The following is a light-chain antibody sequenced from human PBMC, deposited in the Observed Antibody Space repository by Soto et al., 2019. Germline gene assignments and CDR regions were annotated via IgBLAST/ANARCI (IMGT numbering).Light chain of an antibody. V-gene: IGKV1-5*03. CDR3: QHYNSYSEA. Sequence: DIHMTQSPSSLSASVGDRVTITCQASQDISNYLNWYQQKPGKAPTLLSYKASTLKSGVPSRFRGSGSGTEFTLTISSLKPDDFETYYCQHYNSYSEAFGQGTKVDIK. CDR1: QDISNY. CDR2: KAS. J-gene: IGKJ1*01.